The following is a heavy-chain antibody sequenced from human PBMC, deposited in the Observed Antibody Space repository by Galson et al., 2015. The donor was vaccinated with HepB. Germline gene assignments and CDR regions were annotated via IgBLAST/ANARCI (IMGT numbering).Heavy chain of an antibody. V-gene: IGHV3-49*03. CDR3: TRDQKEVVVADNAFDM. CDR2: IRSKAYGATA. D-gene: IGHD2-15*01. Sequence: SLRLSCAASGFTFGDYAMSWCRQAPGKGLEWVGFIRSKAYGATAQYAPSVKGRFTISRDDSKNIAYLQVNSLTTEDTAVYYCTRDQKEVVVADNAFDMWGPGTMVTVSS. J-gene: IGHJ3*02. CDR1: GFTFGDYA.